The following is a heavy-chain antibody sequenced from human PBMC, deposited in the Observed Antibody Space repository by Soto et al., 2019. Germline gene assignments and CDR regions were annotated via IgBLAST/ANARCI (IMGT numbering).Heavy chain of an antibody. V-gene: IGHV3-21*01. Sequence: EVQLVESGGGLVKPGGSLRLSCAASGFTFSSYSMNWVRQAPGKGLEWVSSISSSSSYIYYADSVKGRFTISRDNAKXXXXXXXXXXXXXDTAVYYXARDSNLRAFDIWGQGTMVTVSS. CDR3: ARDSNLRAFDI. CDR2: ISSSSSYI. J-gene: IGHJ3*02. D-gene: IGHD4-4*01. CDR1: GFTFSSYS.